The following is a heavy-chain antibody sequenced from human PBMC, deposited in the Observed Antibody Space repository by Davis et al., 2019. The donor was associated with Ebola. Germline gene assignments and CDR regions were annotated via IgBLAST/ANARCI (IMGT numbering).Heavy chain of an antibody. Sequence: PGGSLRPSCAASGFSFSSYSMHWVRQAPGKGLEWVAVISYDGSNKYYADSMKGRFTISRDNSKNTLYLQMNSLRAEDTAVYYCARDPEGWDLLRVSLDYWGQGTLVTVSS. V-gene: IGHV3-30-3*01. CDR1: GFSFSSYS. CDR2: ISYDGSNK. J-gene: IGHJ4*02. D-gene: IGHD1-26*01. CDR3: ARDPEGWDLLRVSLDY.